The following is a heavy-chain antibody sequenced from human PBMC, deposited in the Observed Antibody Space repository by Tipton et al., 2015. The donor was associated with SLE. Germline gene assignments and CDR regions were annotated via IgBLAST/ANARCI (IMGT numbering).Heavy chain of an antibody. Sequence: SLRLSCAASGFTFSNYWMNWVRQAPGKGLEWVANIKQDGSERYYADSVGGRFAISRDNAKNSLYLQMNSLRAEDTAGYYCARPSTTVVPDYWGRGTLVTVSS. J-gene: IGHJ4*02. D-gene: IGHD3-10*01. CDR2: IKQDGSER. CDR3: ARPSTTVVPDY. CDR1: GFTFSNYW. V-gene: IGHV3-7*01.